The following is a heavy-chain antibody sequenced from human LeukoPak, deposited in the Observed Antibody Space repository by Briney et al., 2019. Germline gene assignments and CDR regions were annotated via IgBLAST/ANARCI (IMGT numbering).Heavy chain of an antibody. Sequence: PSETLSLTCAVYGGSFSGYYWSWIRQPPGKGLEWLGEIIHSGSTNYNPSLKSRVTISVGTSKTQFSLKLSTVTAADTAIYYCSTYYFDSSGYLTGFDYWGQGTLVTVSS. J-gene: IGHJ4*02. V-gene: IGHV4-34*12. CDR3: STYYFDSSGYLTGFDY. D-gene: IGHD3-22*01. CDR1: GGSFSGYY. CDR2: IIHSGST.